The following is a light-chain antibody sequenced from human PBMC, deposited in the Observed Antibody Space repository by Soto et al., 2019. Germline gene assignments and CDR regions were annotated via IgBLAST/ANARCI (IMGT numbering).Light chain of an antibody. CDR2: EVS. CDR3: SSYSGTNYPYV. CDR1: SSDVGGYNY. J-gene: IGLJ1*01. V-gene: IGLV2-8*01. Sequence: QSVLTQPPSASGSFGQSVTISCPGTSSDVGGYNYVSWYQQHPGKSPKLMIYEVSERPSGVPDRFSGSKSGNTASLTVSGLQADDEADYYCSSYSGTNYPYVFGTGTNVTVL.